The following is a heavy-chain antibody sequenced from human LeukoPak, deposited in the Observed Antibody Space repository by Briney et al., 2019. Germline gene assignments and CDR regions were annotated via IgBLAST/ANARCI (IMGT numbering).Heavy chain of an antibody. CDR1: GGSISSSSYY. CDR2: IYYSGTT. Sequence: PSETLSLTCTVSGGSISSSSYYWDWIRQPPGKGLEWIATIYYSGTTFYNPSLQSRVTISVDTSNNQFSLKLSSVTAADTAVYYCARRTGSSYAPLDYWGQETLVTVSS. CDR3: ARRTGSSYAPLDY. J-gene: IGHJ4*02. V-gene: IGHV4-39*01. D-gene: IGHD5-18*01.